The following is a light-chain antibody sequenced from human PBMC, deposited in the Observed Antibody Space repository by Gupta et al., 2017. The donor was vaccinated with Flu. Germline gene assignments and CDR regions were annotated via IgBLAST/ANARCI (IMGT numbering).Light chain of an antibody. CDR3: NSYISGGTV. CDR2: EVN. J-gene: IGLJ2*01. CDR1: SSDVGGYDH. Sequence: QSALTQPASVSGSPGQSITISCIGTSSDVGGYDHVFWYQQHPGKAPKLMIYEVNNRPSGVSDRFSGSKSGNTASLTISGLQAEDEADYYCNSYISGGTVFGGGTKLTVL. V-gene: IGLV2-14*01.